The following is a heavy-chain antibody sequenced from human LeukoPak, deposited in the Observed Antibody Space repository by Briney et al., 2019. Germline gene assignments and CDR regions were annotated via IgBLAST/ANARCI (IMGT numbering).Heavy chain of an antibody. CDR3: ARGDPTGLYDY. D-gene: IGHD3-10*01. Sequence: GGSLRLSCAASGFTFSSYWMHWVRQAPGKGLVWVSRINSDGSSTSYADSVKGRFTISRDNAKNTLYLQMNSLRAEDTAVYYCARGDPTGLYDYWGQGTLVTVYS. CDR2: INSDGSST. CDR1: GFTFSSYW. J-gene: IGHJ4*02. V-gene: IGHV3-74*01.